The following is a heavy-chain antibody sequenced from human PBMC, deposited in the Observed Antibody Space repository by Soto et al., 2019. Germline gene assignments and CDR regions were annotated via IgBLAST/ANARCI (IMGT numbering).Heavy chain of an antibody. CDR1: GFTFSSYG. D-gene: IGHD3-22*01. CDR2: ISYDGSNK. CDR3: AKNFFDSSGKDYFDY. V-gene: IGHV3-30*18. Sequence: GGSLRLSCAASGFTFSSYGMHWVRQAPGKGLEWVAVISYDGSNKYYADSVKGRFTISRDNSKNTLYLQMNSLRAEDTAVYYCAKNFFDSSGKDYFDYWGQGTLVTVSS. J-gene: IGHJ4*02.